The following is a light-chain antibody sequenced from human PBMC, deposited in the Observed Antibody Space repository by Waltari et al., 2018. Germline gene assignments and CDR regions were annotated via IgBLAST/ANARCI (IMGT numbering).Light chain of an antibody. Sequence: DIQMTQSPSSLSASVGDRVTITCRASQSVRNFLNWYQQEPGKAPKLLIYATSSLQTGVPSRFSGSGSGTDFTLSISSLQPEDFAIYFCQQGYMTPRTFCQGTKVEIK. J-gene: IGKJ1*01. CDR1: QSVRNF. V-gene: IGKV1-39*01. CDR3: QQGYMTPRT. CDR2: ATS.